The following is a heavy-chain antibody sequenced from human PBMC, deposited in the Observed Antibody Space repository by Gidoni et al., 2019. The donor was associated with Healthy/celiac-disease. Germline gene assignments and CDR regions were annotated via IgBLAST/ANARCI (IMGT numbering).Heavy chain of an antibody. Sequence: EVQLVESGGGLVKPGGSLSLSCAASGFTFRSYSMNWVRQAPGKGLEWVSSISSSSSYIYYADSVKGRFTISRDNAKNSLYLQMNSLRAEDTAVYYCARVELSSSFAFDIWGQGTMVTVSS. CDR1: GFTFRSYS. J-gene: IGHJ3*02. CDR3: ARVELSSSFAFDI. D-gene: IGHD6-6*01. V-gene: IGHV3-21*01. CDR2: ISSSSSYI.